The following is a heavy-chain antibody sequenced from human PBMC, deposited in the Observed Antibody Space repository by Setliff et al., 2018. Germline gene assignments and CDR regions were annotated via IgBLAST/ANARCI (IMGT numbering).Heavy chain of an antibody. D-gene: IGHD3-10*01. Sequence: GGSLRLSCAASGVTVSDAWMGWVRQTPGKGLDWVGRIKSKTDGGTTDYAATVKGRFTISRDDSKSTLYLQMNSLKTEDTAVYYCVKLVPQAISSDPWGQGTLVTVSS. V-gene: IGHV3-15*01. J-gene: IGHJ5*02. CDR2: IKSKTDGGTT. CDR1: GVTVSDAW. CDR3: VKLVPQAISSDP.